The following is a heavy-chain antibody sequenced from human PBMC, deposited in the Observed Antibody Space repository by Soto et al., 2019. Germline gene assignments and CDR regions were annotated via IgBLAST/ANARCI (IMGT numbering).Heavy chain of an antibody. D-gene: IGHD3-22*01. CDR2: IKSKTDGGTT. CDR3: TTDPVTMIVVVPSSG. Sequence: PGGSLRLSCAASGFTFINAWMNWVRQAPGKGLEWVGRIKSKTDGGTTDYAAPVKGRFTISRDDSKNTLYLQMNSLKTEGTAVYYCTTDPVTMIVVVPSSGWGQGTLVTVSS. V-gene: IGHV3-15*07. CDR1: GFTFINAW. J-gene: IGHJ4*02.